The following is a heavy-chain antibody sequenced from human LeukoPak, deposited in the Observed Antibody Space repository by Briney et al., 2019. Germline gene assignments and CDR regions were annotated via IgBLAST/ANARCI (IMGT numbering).Heavy chain of an antibody. Sequence: SSETLSLTCTVSGGSISSYYWSWIRQPPGKGLEWIGYIYYSGSTNYNPSLKSRVTLSVDTSKNQFSLKLSSVTAADTAVYYCAGVKDGYDRDWGQGTLVTVSS. J-gene: IGHJ4*02. CDR2: IYYSGST. V-gene: IGHV4-59*01. D-gene: IGHD5-12*01. CDR3: AGVKDGYDRD. CDR1: GGSISSYY.